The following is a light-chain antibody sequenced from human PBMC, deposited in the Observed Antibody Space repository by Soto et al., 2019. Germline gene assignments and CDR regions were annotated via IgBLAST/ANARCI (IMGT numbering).Light chain of an antibody. CDR2: DVN. CDR3: SSYTSSSTRVV. CDR1: SSDVGRYNY. Sequence: QSALTQPASVSGSPGQSITISCTGTSSDVGRYNYVSWYQQHPGKATKLMIYDVNNRPSGVSNRFSGSKSGNTASLTISGLQAEDEADYYGSSYTSSSTRVVFGGGTQLTVL. V-gene: IGLV2-14*01. J-gene: IGLJ2*01.